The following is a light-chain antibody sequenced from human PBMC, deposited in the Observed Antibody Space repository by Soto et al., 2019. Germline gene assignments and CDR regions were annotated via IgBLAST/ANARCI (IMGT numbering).Light chain of an antibody. CDR3: QQYVSSPRT. V-gene: IGKV3-20*01. Sequence: EFVLTQSPGTLSLSPGERATLSCRASQSVSSGYLAWYQQKPGQAPRLLIIGASTRAPGIPDRFSGSGSGTDFTLTISRLEPEDFAVYYCQQYVSSPRTFGQGTKVDIK. CDR2: GAS. J-gene: IGKJ1*01. CDR1: QSVSSGY.